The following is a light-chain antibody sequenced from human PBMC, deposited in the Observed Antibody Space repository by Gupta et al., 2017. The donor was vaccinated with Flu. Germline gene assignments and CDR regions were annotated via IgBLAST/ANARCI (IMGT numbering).Light chain of an antibody. CDR2: WAS. J-gene: IGKJ3*01. Sequence: DIVMTQPPDSLAVALGERATINCKSSQSGFVDSINRKYLHWYQQKPGQPPKLLISWASTRESGVPDRCSGRGSETDFHLTISSLQAEDVAVYYCHQKDYPPSTFGRGTKVDIK. CDR1: QSGFVDSINRKY. V-gene: IGKV4-1*01. CDR3: HQKDYPPST.